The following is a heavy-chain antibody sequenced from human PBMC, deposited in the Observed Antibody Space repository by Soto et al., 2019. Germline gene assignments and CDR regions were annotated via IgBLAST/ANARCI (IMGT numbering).Heavy chain of an antibody. D-gene: IGHD2-2*01. Sequence: PGGSLRLSCAASGFTFSSYWMSWVRQAPWKGLEWVANIKQDGSEKYYVDSVKGRFTISRDNAKNSLYLQMNSLRAEDTAVYYCARDRAYAYLYYYYYMDVWGKGTTVTVSS. V-gene: IGHV3-7*01. CDR2: IKQDGSEK. CDR1: GFTFSSYW. CDR3: ARDRAYAYLYYYYYMDV. J-gene: IGHJ6*03.